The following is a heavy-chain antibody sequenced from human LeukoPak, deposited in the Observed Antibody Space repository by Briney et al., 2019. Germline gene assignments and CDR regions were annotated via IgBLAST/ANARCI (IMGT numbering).Heavy chain of an antibody. CDR2: INPSGGST. J-gene: IGHJ6*03. CDR1: GYTFTSYY. CDR3: ARDGRRRSGVTIFVEPYYYCMDA. V-gene: IGHV1-46*01. Sequence: ASVKVSCKASGYTFTSYYMHWVRQAPGQGLEWMGIINPSGGSTSYAQKFQGRVTMTRDTSTSTVYMELSSLRSEDTAVYYCARDGRRRSGVTIFVEPYYYCMDAWGKGTTVTVSS. D-gene: IGHD3-3*01.